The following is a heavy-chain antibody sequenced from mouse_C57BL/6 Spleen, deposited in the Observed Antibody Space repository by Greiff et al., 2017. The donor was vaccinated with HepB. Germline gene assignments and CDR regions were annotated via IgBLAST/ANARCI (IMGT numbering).Heavy chain of an antibody. CDR1: GFTFSDYY. Sequence: EVHLVESGGGLVQPGGSLKLSCAASGFTFSDYYMYWVRQTPEKRLEWVAYISNGGGSTYYPDTVKGRFTISRDNAKNTLYLQMSRLKSEDTAMYYCARDYYGSSSSFAYWGQGTLVTVSA. CDR3: ARDYYGSSSSFAY. CDR2: ISNGGGST. J-gene: IGHJ3*01. V-gene: IGHV5-12*01. D-gene: IGHD1-1*01.